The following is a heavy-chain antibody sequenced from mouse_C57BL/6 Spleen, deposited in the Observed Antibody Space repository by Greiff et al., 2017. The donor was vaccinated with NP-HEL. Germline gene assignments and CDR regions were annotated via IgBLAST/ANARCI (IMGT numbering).Heavy chain of an antibody. J-gene: IGHJ2*01. CDR1: GYTFTSYW. D-gene: IGHD2-4*01. Sequence: QVQLQQPGAELVMPGASVKLSCKASGYTFTSYWMHWVKQRPGQGLEWIGEIDPSDSYTNYNQKFKGKSTLTVDKSSSTAYMQLSSLTSEDSAVYYCARGDYDWGYFDYWGQGTTLTVSS. CDR2: IDPSDSYT. V-gene: IGHV1-69*01. CDR3: ARGDYDWGYFDY.